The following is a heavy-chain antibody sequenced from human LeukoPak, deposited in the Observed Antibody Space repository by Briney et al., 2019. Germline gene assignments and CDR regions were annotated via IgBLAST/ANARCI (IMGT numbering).Heavy chain of an antibody. V-gene: IGHV4-59*01. Sequence: PSETLSLTCTVSGGSISSYYWSWIRQPPGKGLEWIGYIYYSGSTNYNPSLKSRVTISVDTSKNQFSLTLSSVTAADTAVYYCARLGYSGYDYIDYWGQGTLVTVSS. J-gene: IGHJ4*02. CDR3: ARLGYSGYDYIDY. D-gene: IGHD5-12*01. CDR2: IYYSGST. CDR1: GGSISSYY.